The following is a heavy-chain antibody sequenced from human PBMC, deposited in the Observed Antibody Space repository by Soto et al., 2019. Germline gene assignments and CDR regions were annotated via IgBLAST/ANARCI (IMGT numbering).Heavy chain of an antibody. J-gene: IGHJ4*02. Sequence: GGSLRLSCAASGFAFSTYGMHWVRQAPGKGLEWVAMISYDVTYKYYAASVKGRFTISRDNSKNTLHLQMTSLRVEDTAMYYCATPLPYDSSGYFYDYWGQGTLVTVSS. CDR3: ATPLPYDSSGYFYDY. CDR2: ISYDVTYK. CDR1: GFAFSTYG. V-gene: IGHV3-30*03. D-gene: IGHD3-22*01.